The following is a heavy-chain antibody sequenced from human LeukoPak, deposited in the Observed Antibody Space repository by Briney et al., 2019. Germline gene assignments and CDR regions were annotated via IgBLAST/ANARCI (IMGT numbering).Heavy chain of an antibody. V-gene: IGHV3-30*04. J-gene: IGHJ4*02. CDR1: GFTFSSYA. CDR2: ISYDGSNK. CDR3: ARGWFGQFRPFDY. Sequence: GGSLRLSCAASGFTFSSYAMHWVRQAPGKGLEWVAVISYDGSNKYYADSVKGRFTISRDNSKNTLYLQMNSLRAEDTAVYYCARGWFGQFRPFDYWGQGTLVTVS. D-gene: IGHD3-10*01.